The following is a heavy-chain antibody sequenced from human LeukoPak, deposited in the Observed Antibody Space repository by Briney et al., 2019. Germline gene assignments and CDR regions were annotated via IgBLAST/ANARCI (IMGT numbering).Heavy chain of an antibody. CDR1: GFTFSSYD. J-gene: IGHJ6*03. Sequence: GGSLRLSCAASGFTFSSYDMSWVRQAPGKGLERVSSITLSGGNTFYADSVMGRFTVSRDNSKNTLYLQMNSLSAEDTAVYYCAKRGNPAVGHHYLDVWGKGTTVSVSS. V-gene: IGHV3-23*01. CDR3: AKRGNPAVGHHYLDV. D-gene: IGHD2-2*01. CDR2: ITLSGGNT.